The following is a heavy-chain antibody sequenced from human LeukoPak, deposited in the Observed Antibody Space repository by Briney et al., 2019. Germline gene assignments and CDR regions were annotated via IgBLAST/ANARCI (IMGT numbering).Heavy chain of an antibody. V-gene: IGHV3-13*01. Sequence: GSLRLSCSASGFTFRDYDMHRVRQAKGKGLEWVSAIGTAGDTYYTGSVKGRFTISRENAKNSLYLQMNSLRAGDTAVYYCARVAKERVGGVYYFDYWGQGTLVTVSS. CDR1: GFTFRDYD. CDR3: ARVAKERVGGVYYFDY. J-gene: IGHJ4*02. D-gene: IGHD1-1*01. CDR2: IGTAGDT.